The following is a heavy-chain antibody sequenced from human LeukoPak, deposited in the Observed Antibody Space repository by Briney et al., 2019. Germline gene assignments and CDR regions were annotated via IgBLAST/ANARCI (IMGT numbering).Heavy chain of an antibody. Sequence: GGSLRLSCAASGFTFSSYGMHWVRQAPGKGLEWVAFIRYDGSNKYYADSVKGRFTISRDNAKNSLYLQMNSLRAEDTAVYYCARAGPWGLDYWGQGTLVTVSS. V-gene: IGHV3-30*02. D-gene: IGHD7-27*01. CDR3: ARAGPWGLDY. CDR1: GFTFSSYG. J-gene: IGHJ4*02. CDR2: IRYDGSNK.